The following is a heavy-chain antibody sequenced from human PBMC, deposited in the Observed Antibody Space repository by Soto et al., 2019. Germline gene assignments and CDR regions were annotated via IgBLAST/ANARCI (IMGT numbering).Heavy chain of an antibody. J-gene: IGHJ3*01. V-gene: IGHV3-48*03. CDR2: IHPSGQPI. CDR1: GFTFSSSE. CDR3: ARHVSR. Sequence: PGGSLRLSCAVSGFTFSSSEMYWVRQAPGKGLEWISYIHPSGQPIFYADSVKSRFTISTDNANNSLFLHMNSLRADDTAVYYCARHVSRWGQGTMVTVSS. D-gene: IGHD3-10*02.